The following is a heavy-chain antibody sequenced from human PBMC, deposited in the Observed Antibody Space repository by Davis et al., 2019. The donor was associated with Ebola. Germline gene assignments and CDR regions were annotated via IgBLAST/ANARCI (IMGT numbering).Heavy chain of an antibody. CDR2: INSDGSST. V-gene: IGHV3-74*01. D-gene: IGHD2-21*01. CDR1: GFTFSSYR. J-gene: IGHJ5*02. CDR3: VKDCEVSRFDP. Sequence: HTGGSLRLSCAASGFTFSSYRMHWVRQVPGKGLVWVSRINSDGSSTNYADSVKGRFTISRDNAKNTVHLQMNSLRTEDTAVYYCVKDCEVSRFDPWGQGTLVAVSS.